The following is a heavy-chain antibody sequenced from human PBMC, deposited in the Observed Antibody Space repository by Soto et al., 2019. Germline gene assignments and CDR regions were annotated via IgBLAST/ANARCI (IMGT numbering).Heavy chain of an antibody. D-gene: IGHD3-16*01. CDR1: GFTFRTYG. CDR2: FWYDGSNK. CDR3: ARDGTFGAKGGSLDI. Sequence: GGSLRLSCAASGFTFRTYGMHWVHQAPGKGLEWVAIFWYDGSNKYYAESVKGRFTISRDNSKNTLYLQMNSLRAEDTAVYYCARDGTFGAKGGSLDIWGQGTMVTVSS. V-gene: IGHV3-33*01. J-gene: IGHJ3*02.